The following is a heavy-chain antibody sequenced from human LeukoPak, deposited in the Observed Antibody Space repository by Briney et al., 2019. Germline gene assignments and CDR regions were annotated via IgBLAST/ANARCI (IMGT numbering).Heavy chain of an antibody. CDR1: GYSISSGYY. CDR3: ARISQDDILTGYYHYYYMDV. D-gene: IGHD3-9*01. Sequence: PSETLSLTCTVSGYSISSGYYWGWIRQPPGKGLEWIGSIYHSGSAYYNPSLKSRVTISVDTSKNQFSLKLSSVTAADTAVYYCARISQDDILTGYYHYYYMDVWGKGTTVTISS. V-gene: IGHV4-38-2*02. CDR2: IYHSGSA. J-gene: IGHJ6*03.